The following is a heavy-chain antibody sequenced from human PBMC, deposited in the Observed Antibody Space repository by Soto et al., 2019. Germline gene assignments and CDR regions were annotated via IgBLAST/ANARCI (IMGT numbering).Heavy chain of an antibody. CDR2: VFPGDSET. CDR3: ARGPLHCGGGSCYGTNDLEY. D-gene: IGHD2-15*01. Sequence: SLKISCQVSGYTFTNYSVAWVRQMPRKCLAAMGIVFPGDSETRYSPSFQGQVTFSGDQSTSTAFLKWNSLRASDTAGPYCARGPLHCGGGSCYGTNDLEYWGKGSRVGVSS. V-gene: IGHV5-51*01. J-gene: IGHJ4*02. CDR1: GYTFTNYS.